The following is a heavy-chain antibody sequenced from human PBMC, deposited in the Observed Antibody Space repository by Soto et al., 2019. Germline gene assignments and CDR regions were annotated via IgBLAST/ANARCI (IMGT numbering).Heavy chain of an antibody. CDR3: ARDLGYSGYFYGMDV. V-gene: IGHV4-59*01. CDR2: IYYSGST. CDR1: GGSISSYY. Sequence: SETLSLTCTVSGGSISSYYWSWIRQPPGKGLEWIGYIYYSGSTNYNPSLKSRVTISVDTSKNQFSPKLSSVTAADTAVYYCARDLGYSGYFYGMDVWGQGTTVTVSS. J-gene: IGHJ6*02. D-gene: IGHD5-12*01.